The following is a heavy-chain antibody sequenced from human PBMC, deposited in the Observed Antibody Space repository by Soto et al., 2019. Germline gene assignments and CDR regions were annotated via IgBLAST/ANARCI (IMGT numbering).Heavy chain of an antibody. CDR1: GVTFSDFW. CDR3: ARDPWGYGYGSSWFDP. D-gene: IGHD5-18*01. J-gene: IGHJ5*02. V-gene: IGHV3-7*01. Sequence: PGGSLRLSCAVSGVTFSDFWMTWVRQGPGKGLEWVASIKADGSEKYYVGSVKGRFTISRDNAKNSLYLQMNSLRAEDTAAYYCARDPWGYGYGSSWFDPWGQGTLVTVSS. CDR2: IKADGSEK.